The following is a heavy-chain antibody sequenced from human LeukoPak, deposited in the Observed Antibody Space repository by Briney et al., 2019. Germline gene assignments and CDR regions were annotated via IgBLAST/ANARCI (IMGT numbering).Heavy chain of an antibody. V-gene: IGHV6-1*01. CDR3: ARARGDSSGYWDY. D-gene: IGHD3-22*01. CDR1: GDSVSSRSAA. CDR2: TYYRSKWNN. J-gene: IGHJ4*02. Sequence: SQTLSLTCAISGDSVSSRSAAWNWVRQSPSRGLEWLGRTYYRSKWNNDYAVSVKSRITVNPDTSKNQFSLQLNSVTPEDTAVYYCARARGDSSGYWDYWGQGTLVTVSS.